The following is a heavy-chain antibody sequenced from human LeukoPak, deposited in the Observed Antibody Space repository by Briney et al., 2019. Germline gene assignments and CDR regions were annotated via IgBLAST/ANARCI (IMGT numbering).Heavy chain of an antibody. CDR1: GGSVSSTSYY. J-gene: IGHJ4*02. D-gene: IGHD3-10*01. Sequence: ASETLSLTCTVSGGSVSSTSYYWGWIRQPPGQGREWIETVYYSGSTYYNSSLKSRVTMSVDTSKNQFSLRLSPGPAADTAVYYCARHIWLAEFDYWGQGTLVSVSS. CDR2: VYYSGST. V-gene: IGHV4-39*01. CDR3: ARHIWLAEFDY.